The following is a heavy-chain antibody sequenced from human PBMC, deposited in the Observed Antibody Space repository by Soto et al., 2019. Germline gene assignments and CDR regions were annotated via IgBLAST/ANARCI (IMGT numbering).Heavy chain of an antibody. Sequence: QVQLVQSGAEVKKPGASVKVSCKDSGYTFTSYGISWVRQAPGQGLEWMGWIRAYNGNTNYPQKLQGRVTMTPATSTSTAYMELRGLRADDTAVYYCSFSRGAFRLGYWGQGTLVTV. CDR1: GYTFTSYG. J-gene: IGHJ4*02. CDR2: IRAYNGNT. D-gene: IGHD6-19*01. V-gene: IGHV1-18*04. CDR3: SFSRGAFRLGY.